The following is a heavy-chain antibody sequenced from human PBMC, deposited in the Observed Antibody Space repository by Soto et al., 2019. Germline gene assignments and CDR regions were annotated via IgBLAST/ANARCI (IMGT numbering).Heavy chain of an antibody. CDR1: GFTFDDYA. CDR2: ISWNGAAT. CDR3: ANLPLYGSGFDC. D-gene: IGHD3-10*01. Sequence: EVQLVESGVGLVQPGGSLRLSCAASGFTFDDYAIHCVRHAPGTGLEWVSGISWNGAATGYMNSVKGRFSISRDNTKNTLYLQMNSLRSEDTAVYYCANLPLYGSGFDCWGQGTLVTVSS. J-gene: IGHJ4*02. V-gene: IGHV3-9*01.